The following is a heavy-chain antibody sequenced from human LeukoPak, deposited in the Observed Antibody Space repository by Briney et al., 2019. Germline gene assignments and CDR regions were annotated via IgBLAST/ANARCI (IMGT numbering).Heavy chain of an antibody. CDR2: INHSGST. Sequence: SETLSLTCAVYGGSFSGYYWSWIRQPPGKGLEWIGEINHSGSTNYNPSLKSRVTISVDTSKNQFSLKLSSVTAADTAVYYCATLAVRDYYGMDVWGQGTTVTVSS. V-gene: IGHV4-34*01. CDR3: ATLAVRDYYGMDV. D-gene: IGHD6-19*01. J-gene: IGHJ6*02. CDR1: GGSFSGYY.